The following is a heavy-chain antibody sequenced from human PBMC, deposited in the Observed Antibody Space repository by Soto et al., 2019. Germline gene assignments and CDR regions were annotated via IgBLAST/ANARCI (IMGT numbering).Heavy chain of an antibody. D-gene: IGHD1-26*01. J-gene: IGHJ4*02. CDR3: ARAFSGSYPNFDY. CDR1: GFIFRSYA. V-gene: IGHV3-30*09. Sequence: GGSLRLSCLASGFIFRSYAMHWVRQAPGKGLEWVAVITYDGANVYYADSVRGRFAISRDNSKSTLFLQMNSLRPEDTAVYYCARAFSGSYPNFDYWGQGTLVTVSS. CDR2: ITYDGANV.